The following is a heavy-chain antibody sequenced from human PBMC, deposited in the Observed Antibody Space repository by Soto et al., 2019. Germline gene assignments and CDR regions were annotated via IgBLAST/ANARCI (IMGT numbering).Heavy chain of an antibody. CDR2: ISGSGGSK. CDR1: GFTFSSYA. Sequence: GGSLSLSCAASGFTFSSYAMSWVRQAPGKXLEWVSAISGSGGSKYYAYSVKGRFTISRDNSKNTLYLQMNSLSAEDAAVYYCAEDSCRIKYQYVWWSFRTFAYWGQGTLVTVSS. CDR3: AEDSCRIKYQYVWWSFRTFAY. V-gene: IGHV3-23*01. D-gene: IGHD3-16*02. J-gene: IGHJ4*02.